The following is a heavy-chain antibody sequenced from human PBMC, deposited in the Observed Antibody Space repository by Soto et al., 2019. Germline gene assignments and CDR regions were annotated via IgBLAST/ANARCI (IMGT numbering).Heavy chain of an antibody. Sequence: SETLSLTCAVSGYPISSGYYWGWIRQPPGKGLEWIGIIHHSGSTYYNPSLRSRVTISVDKSENQFSLRLKSVTAADTAVYYCASVGSDYDNSGYYLPWGPGTLVTVSS. J-gene: IGHJ5*02. CDR1: GYPISSGYY. V-gene: IGHV4-38-2*01. D-gene: IGHD3-22*01. CDR2: IHHSGST. CDR3: ASVGSDYDNSGYYLP.